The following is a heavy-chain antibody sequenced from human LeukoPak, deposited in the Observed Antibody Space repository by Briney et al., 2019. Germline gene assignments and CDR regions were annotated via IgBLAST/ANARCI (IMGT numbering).Heavy chain of an antibody. V-gene: IGHV1-69*13. CDR1: GGTFSSYA. CDR2: IIPIFGTA. CDR3: ARDNEDDNDFGVVTPDGYGMDV. Sequence: SVKVSCKASGGTFSSYAISWVRQAPGQGLEWMGGIIPIFGTANYAQKFQGRVTITADESTSTAYMELSSLRSEDTAVYYCARDNEDDNDFGVVTPDGYGMDVWGQGTTVTVS. J-gene: IGHJ6*02. D-gene: IGHD3-3*01.